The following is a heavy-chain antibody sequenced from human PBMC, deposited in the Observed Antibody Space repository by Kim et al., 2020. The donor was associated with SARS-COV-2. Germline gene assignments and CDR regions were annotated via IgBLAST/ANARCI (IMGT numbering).Heavy chain of an antibody. Sequence: ASVKGSCKVSGYTLTELSMHWVRQAPGKGLEWMGGFDPEDGETIYAQKFHGRVTMTEEPSTDTAYMELSSLRSEDTAVYYCATAIAVAGTTIYYYYGMDVWGQGTTVTVSS. CDR2: FDPEDGET. D-gene: IGHD6-19*01. CDR1: GYTLTELS. V-gene: IGHV1-24*01. CDR3: ATAIAVAGTTIYYYYGMDV. J-gene: IGHJ6*02.